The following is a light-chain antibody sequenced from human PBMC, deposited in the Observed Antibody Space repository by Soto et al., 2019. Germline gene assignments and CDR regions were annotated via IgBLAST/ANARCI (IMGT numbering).Light chain of an antibody. J-gene: IGKJ1*01. CDR3: QHYNSYSEA. CDR2: KAS. V-gene: IGKV1-5*03. Sequence: DIQMTQSPSTLSGSVGDRVTITCRASQTISSWLAWYQQKPGKAPKLLIYKASTLKSGVPSRFSGSGSWTEFTLTISSLQPDDFATYYCQHYNSYSEAFGQGTK. CDR1: QTISSW.